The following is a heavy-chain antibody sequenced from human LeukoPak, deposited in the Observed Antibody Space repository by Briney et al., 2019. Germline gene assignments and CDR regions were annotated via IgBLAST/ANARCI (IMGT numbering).Heavy chain of an antibody. CDR2: IWYDGSNK. J-gene: IGHJ4*02. CDR1: GFTFSSYG. Sequence: GGSLRLSCAASGFTFSSYGMHWVRQAPGKGLEWMAVIWYDGSNKYYADSVKGRFTISRDNSKNTLYLQMNSLRAEDTAVYYCARGALEWLFTFDYWGQGTLVTVSS. D-gene: IGHD3-3*01. V-gene: IGHV3-33*01. CDR3: ARGALEWLFTFDY.